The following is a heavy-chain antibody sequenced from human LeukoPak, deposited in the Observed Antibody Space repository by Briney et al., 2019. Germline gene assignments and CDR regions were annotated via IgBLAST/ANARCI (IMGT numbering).Heavy chain of an antibody. CDR3: ARRYSSSAPLDYFDY. Sequence: SETLSLTCTVSGGSISSSSYYWGWIRQPPGKGLEWIGSIYYSGSTYYNPSLKSRVTISVDTSKNQFSLKLSPVTAADTAVYYCARRYSSSAPLDYFDYWGQGTLVTVSS. CDR2: IYYSGST. D-gene: IGHD6-6*01. V-gene: IGHV4-39*01. J-gene: IGHJ4*02. CDR1: GGSISSSSYY.